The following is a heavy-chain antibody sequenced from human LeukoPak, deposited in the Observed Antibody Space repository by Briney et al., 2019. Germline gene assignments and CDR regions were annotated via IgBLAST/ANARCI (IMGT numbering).Heavy chain of an antibody. V-gene: IGHV3-21*01. J-gene: IGHJ6*02. CDR1: GFTFSSYS. CDR3: ARDLRATYYDILTGYSWDYYYYYGMDV. CDR2: ISSSSSSYI. Sequence: GGSLRLSCAASGFTFSSYSMNWVRQAPGKGLEWVSSISSSSSSYIYYADSAKGRFTISRDNAKDSLYLQMNSLRAEDTAVYYCARDLRATYYDILTGYSWDYYYYYGMDVWGQGTTVTVSS. D-gene: IGHD3-9*01.